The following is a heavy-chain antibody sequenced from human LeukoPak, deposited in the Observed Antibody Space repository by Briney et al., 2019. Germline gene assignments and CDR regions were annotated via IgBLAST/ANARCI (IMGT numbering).Heavy chain of an antibody. D-gene: IGHD1-1*01. Sequence: PGGSLRLSCAASGFTFSSYWMHWVRQAPGKGLEWVSAISGSGGSTYYADSVKGRFTISRDNSKNTLYLQMNSLRAEDTAVYYCAKAWLWNDIVSAFDIWGQGTMVTVSS. CDR2: ISGSGGST. J-gene: IGHJ3*02. V-gene: IGHV3-23*01. CDR1: GFTFSSYW. CDR3: AKAWLWNDIVSAFDI.